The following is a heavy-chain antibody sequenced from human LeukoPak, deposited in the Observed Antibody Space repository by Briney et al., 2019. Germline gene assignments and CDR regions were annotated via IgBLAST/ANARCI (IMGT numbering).Heavy chain of an antibody. V-gene: IGHV4-59*12. CDR1: GGSISSYY. D-gene: IGHD3-3*01. J-gene: IGHJ4*02. CDR3: ARIRLEAGDFDY. CDR2: IYYSGST. Sequence: TASETLSLTCTVSGGSISSYYWSWIRQPPGKGLEWIGYIYYSGSTNYNPSLKSRVTISVDTSKNQFSLKLSSVTAADTAVYYCARIRLEAGDFDYWGQGTLVTVSS.